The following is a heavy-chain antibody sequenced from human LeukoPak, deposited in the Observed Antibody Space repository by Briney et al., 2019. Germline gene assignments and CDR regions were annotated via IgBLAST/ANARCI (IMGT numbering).Heavy chain of an antibody. CDR1: GGSISSGSYY. CDR3: ARWVGYGDYFDY. D-gene: IGHD4-17*01. Sequence: PSETLSLTCTVSGGSISSGSYYCSSIRQPAGKGLEWIGRIYTSGSTNYNPSLKSRVTISVDTSKNQFSLKLSSVTAADTAVYYCARWVGYGDYFDYWGQGTLVTVSS. CDR2: IYTSGST. V-gene: IGHV4-61*02. J-gene: IGHJ4*02.